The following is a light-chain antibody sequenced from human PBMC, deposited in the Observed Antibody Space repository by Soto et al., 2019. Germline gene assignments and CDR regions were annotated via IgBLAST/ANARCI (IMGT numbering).Light chain of an antibody. CDR3: SSYTGSTTLHYV. J-gene: IGLJ1*01. CDR1: SSDVGGYNY. Sequence: HSALTQPASVSGSPGQSITISCTGTSSDVGGYNYVSWYQQHPGKAPKLLIYDVSNRPSGASNRFSGSKSGNTASLTISGLQAEDEADYYCSSYTGSTTLHYVFGTGTKVTVL. V-gene: IGLV2-14*01. CDR2: DVS.